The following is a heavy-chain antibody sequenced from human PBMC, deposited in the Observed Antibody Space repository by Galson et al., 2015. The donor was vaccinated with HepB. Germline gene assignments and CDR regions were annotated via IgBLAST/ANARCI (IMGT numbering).Heavy chain of an antibody. J-gene: IGHJ4*02. CDR2: ISGSGGST. CDR1: GFTFSSYA. CDR3: AKAIFGVVGGPYYFDY. Sequence: SLRLSCAASGFTFSSYAMSWVRQAPGKGLEWVSAISGSGGSTYYADSVKGRFTISRDNSKNTLYLQMNSLRAEDTAVYYCAKAIFGVVGGPYYFDYWGQGTLVTVSS. V-gene: IGHV3-23*01. D-gene: IGHD3-3*01.